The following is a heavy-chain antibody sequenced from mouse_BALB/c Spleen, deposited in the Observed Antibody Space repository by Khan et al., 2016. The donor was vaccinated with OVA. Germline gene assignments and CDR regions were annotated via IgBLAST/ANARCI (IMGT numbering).Heavy chain of an antibody. CDR1: GFNIKDYY. CDR3: NTVDGCAAWFAY. V-gene: IGHV14-4*02. Sequence: VQLQQAGAELVRSGASVKLSCTASGFNIKDYYMHWVTQRPEQGLEWIGWIDPENGDTEYASQFQDRATMTAATSSNTAYLLFSSLKSEDTAVVYCNTVDGCAAWFAYWGQGTLVTVSA. CDR2: IDPENGDT. J-gene: IGHJ3*01. D-gene: IGHD2-3*01.